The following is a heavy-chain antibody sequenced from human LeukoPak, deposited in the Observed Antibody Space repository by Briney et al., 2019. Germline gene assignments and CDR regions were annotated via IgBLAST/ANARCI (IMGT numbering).Heavy chain of an antibody. V-gene: IGHV1-46*03. CDR3: ARDLSPSYYDFWSGFVH. J-gene: IGHJ4*02. CDR2: INPSGGST. Sequence: ASVKVSCKASGYTFTSYYMHWVRQAPGQGLEWMGIINPSGGSTSYAQKFQGRVTMTRDTSTITVYMELSSLRSEDTAVYYCARDLSPSYYDFWSGFVHWGQGTLVTVSS. D-gene: IGHD3-3*01. CDR1: GYTFTSYY.